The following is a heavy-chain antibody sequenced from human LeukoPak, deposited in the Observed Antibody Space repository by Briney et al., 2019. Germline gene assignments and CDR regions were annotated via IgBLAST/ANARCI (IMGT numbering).Heavy chain of an antibody. V-gene: IGHV4-59*08. CDR3: ARLRLRYDSNGYSTSYEAVDI. CDR2: IAYSRST. CDR1: GGSINTYY. J-gene: IGHJ3*02. Sequence: PSETLCLTCTVSGGSINTYYWSWIRQPPGKELEGIGYIAYSRSTDYNPSLKSRVTMSVDTSINQFSLKLSSVAAADTAVYYCARLRLRYDSNGYSTSYEAVDIWGQGTVVTVSS. D-gene: IGHD3-22*01.